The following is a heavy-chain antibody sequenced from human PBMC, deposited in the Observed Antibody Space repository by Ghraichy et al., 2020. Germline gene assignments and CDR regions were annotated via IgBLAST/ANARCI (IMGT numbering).Heavy chain of an antibody. CDR1: GGSISSYY. V-gene: IGHV4-59*08. J-gene: IGHJ6*03. CDR3: ARHSYDSSLGYYYYMDV. D-gene: IGHD3-22*01. Sequence: SETLSLTCTVSGGSISSYYWSWIRQPPGKGLEWIGYIYYSGSTNYNPSLKSRVTISVDTSKNQFSLKLSSVTAADTAVYYCARHSYDSSLGYYYYMDVWVKLTTVTVSS. CDR2: IYYSGST.